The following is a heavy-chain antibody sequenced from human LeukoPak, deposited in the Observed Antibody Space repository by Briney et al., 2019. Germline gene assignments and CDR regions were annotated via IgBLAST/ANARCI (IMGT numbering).Heavy chain of an antibody. CDR3: ARLLTF. V-gene: IGHV4-39*01. J-gene: IGHJ3*01. Sequence: SETLSLTCTVSGDSISSSSYYWGWIRQPPGKGLEWIGSIYYSGSTYYNPSLKSRVTISVDTSKNQFSLKLSSMTAADTAVYYCARLLTFWGQGTMVTVSS. D-gene: IGHD3-9*01. CDR2: IYYSGST. CDR1: GDSISSSSYY.